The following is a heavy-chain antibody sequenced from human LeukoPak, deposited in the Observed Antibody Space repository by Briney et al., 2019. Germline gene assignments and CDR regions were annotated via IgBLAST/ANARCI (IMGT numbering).Heavy chain of an antibody. CDR2: ISDSGGRT. CDR3: AKRGVVTRVILVGFHKEAYYFDS. CDR1: GITLSNYG. V-gene: IGHV3-23*01. J-gene: IGHJ4*02. D-gene: IGHD3-22*01. Sequence: GGSLRLSCAVSGITLSNYGMSWVRQAPGKGLEWVAGISDSGGRTNYADSVKGRFTISRDNPKNTLYLQMNSLRAEDTAVYFCAKRGVVTRVILVGFHKEAYYFDSWGQGALVTVSS.